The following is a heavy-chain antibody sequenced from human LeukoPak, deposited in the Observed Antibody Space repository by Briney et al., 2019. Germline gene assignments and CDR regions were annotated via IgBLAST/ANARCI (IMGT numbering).Heavy chain of an antibody. D-gene: IGHD3-10*01. Sequence: ASVKVSCKASGYTFTSYDINWVREATGQGLEWMGWMNPNSGNTGYAQKFQGRVTMTRNTSISTAYMELSSLRSEDTAVYYCAGPLLWFGELLSPLGVWGQGTLVTVSS. CDR2: MNPNSGNT. V-gene: IGHV1-8*01. CDR1: GYTFTSYD. J-gene: IGHJ4*02. CDR3: AGPLLWFGELLSPLGV.